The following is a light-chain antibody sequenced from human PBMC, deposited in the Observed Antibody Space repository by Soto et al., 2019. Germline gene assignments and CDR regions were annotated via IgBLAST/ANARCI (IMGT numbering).Light chain of an antibody. CDR2: VAS. V-gene: IGKV3-20*01. Sequence: EIVLTQSPGTLSLSPGERATLSCRASQSVSSSYLAWYQQKPGQAPRLLIYVASSRATGIPDRFSGSGSGTDLTLTISRLEPEDFAVYYCQQYGSSPLTFGGGTKVEIK. CDR1: QSVSSSY. J-gene: IGKJ4*01. CDR3: QQYGSSPLT.